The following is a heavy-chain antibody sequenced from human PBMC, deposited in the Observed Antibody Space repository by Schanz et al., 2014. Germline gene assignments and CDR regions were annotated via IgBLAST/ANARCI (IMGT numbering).Heavy chain of an antibody. CDR2: ISAYNGHT. CDR3: ARGGGPEDVFDI. V-gene: IGHV1-18*01. J-gene: IGHJ3*02. CDR1: RSTFSSYT. Sequence: QVQLVQSGAEVKKPGSSVKVSCKASRSTFSSYTISWVRQAPGQGLEWMGWISAYNGHTDYAQKLQGRVTLTTDTSTSTAYMELRNLRSDDTAVYYCARGGGPEDVFDIWGQGTILTVSS. D-gene: IGHD5-12*01.